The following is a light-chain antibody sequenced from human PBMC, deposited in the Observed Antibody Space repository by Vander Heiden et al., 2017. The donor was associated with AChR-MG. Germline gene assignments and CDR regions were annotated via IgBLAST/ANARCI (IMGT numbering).Light chain of an antibody. V-gene: IGLV2-14*03. J-gene: IGLJ3*02. CDR2: DVI. CDR1: SSDVGGYDY. CDR3: ISYTSISTWV. Sequence: TQPASVSGSPGQSITISCTGSSSDVGGYDYVSWFQQHPGKAPKLMIYDVINRPSGVSDRFSGSKSGNTASLTISGLQAEDEADYYCISYTSISTWVFGGGTKLTVL.